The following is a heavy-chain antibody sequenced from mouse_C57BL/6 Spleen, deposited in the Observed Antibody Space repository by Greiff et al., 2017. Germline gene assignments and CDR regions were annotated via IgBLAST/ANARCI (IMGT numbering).Heavy chain of an antibody. V-gene: IGHV1-78*01. CDR2: IYPRDGST. CDR1: GYTFTDHT. CDR3: ARRAYSSYWYFDV. D-gene: IGHD3-3*01. J-gene: IGHJ1*03. Sequence: VQLQQSDAELVKPGASVKISCKVSGYTFTDHTLHWMKQRPEQGLEWIGYIYPRDGSTKYNEKFKGKATLTADKSSSTAYMQLNSLTSEDSAVYFCARRAYSSYWYFDVWGTGTTVTVSS.